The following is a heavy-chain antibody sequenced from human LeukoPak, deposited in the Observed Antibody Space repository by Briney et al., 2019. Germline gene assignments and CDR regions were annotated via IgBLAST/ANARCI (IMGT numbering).Heavy chain of an antibody. CDR2: IYSSGST. J-gene: IGHJ4*02. V-gene: IGHV4-61*01. CDR3: ARAYYYGSGSYGLDY. CDR1: GYSITSGYY. D-gene: IGHD3-10*01. Sequence: SETLSLTCTVSGYSITSGYYWGWIRQPPGKGLEWIGYIYSSGSTNYNPSLKSRLTISVDASKNQFSLKLTSVTAADTAVYYCARAYYYGSGSYGLDYWGQETLVTVSS.